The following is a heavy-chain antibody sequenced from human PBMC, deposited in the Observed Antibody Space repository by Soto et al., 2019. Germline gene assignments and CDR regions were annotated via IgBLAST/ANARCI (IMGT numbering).Heavy chain of an antibody. CDR1: GFTFSSSA. J-gene: IGHJ5*02. V-gene: IGHV3-33*01. CDR2: IWYDGNNN. Sequence: HVQLVESGGGVVQPGRSLRLSCAASGFTFSSSAMHWVRQAPGKGLDWVAVIWYDGNNNNYADSVKGRFTISRDNSKNTLDIQRISLREEETSLYYCAREVKRLCSGGNCRTGLDRWAQTSLVTISS. CDR3: AREVKRLCSGGNCRTGLDR. D-gene: IGHD2-15*01.